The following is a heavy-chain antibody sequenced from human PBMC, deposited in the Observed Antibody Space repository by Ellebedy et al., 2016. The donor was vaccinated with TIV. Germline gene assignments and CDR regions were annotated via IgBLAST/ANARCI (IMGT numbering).Heavy chain of an antibody. Sequence: GESLKISCAASGFTFSSYGMHWVRQAPGKGLEWVSGISDSGGSTYYADSVKGRFTISRDNSKNTLYLQMNSLRAEDTAIFYCAKDYSGDYYGPLGYWGQGTLVTVSS. J-gene: IGHJ4*02. V-gene: IGHV3-23*01. CDR1: GFTFSSYG. CDR2: ISDSGGST. D-gene: IGHD1-26*01. CDR3: AKDYSGDYYGPLGY.